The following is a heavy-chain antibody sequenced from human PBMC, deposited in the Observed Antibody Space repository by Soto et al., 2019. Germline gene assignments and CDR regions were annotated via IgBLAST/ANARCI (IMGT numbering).Heavy chain of an antibody. V-gene: IGHV3-74*01. CDR3: VRDRECDILTGSDY. CDR1: GFTFGRYW. D-gene: IGHD3-9*01. Sequence: GGSLRLSCAASGFTFGRYWMHWVRQAPGKGLVWVSRINSDGSTTTYADSVKGRFTISRDNAKNTLYLQINSLRAEDTAVYYCVRDRECDILTGSDYWGQGTMVTVSS. CDR2: INSDGSTT. J-gene: IGHJ4*02.